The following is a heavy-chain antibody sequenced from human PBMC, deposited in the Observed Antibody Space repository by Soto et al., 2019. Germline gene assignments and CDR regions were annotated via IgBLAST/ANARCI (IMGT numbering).Heavy chain of an antibody. V-gene: IGHV3-21*01. J-gene: IGHJ6*02. CDR3: ARDLGVAWELFVYYYGMDV. CDR1: GFTFSSYR. D-gene: IGHD1-26*01. CDR2: ISSSSSYI. Sequence: PGGSLRLSCAASGFTFSSYRMNWVRQAPGKGLEWVSSISSSSSYIYYADSVKGRFTISRDNAKNSLYLQMNSLRAEDTAVYYCARDLGVAWELFVYYYGMDVWGQGTTVNVSS.